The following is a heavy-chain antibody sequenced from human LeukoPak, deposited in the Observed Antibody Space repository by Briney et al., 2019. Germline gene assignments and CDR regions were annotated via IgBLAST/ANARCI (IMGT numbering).Heavy chain of an antibody. V-gene: IGHV3-66*01. Sequence: HPGGSLRLSCSASGFTVSSEYLSWVRQAPGKGLEWVSVIYSDDNTNYADSVKGRFSMSRDNSKNMVYLEMNSLRVEDTAVYYCARDRVDTAMVRGTYHYYYYGVDVWGQGTTVTVSS. D-gene: IGHD5-18*01. CDR1: GFTVSSEY. CDR3: ARDRVDTAMVRGTYHYYYYGVDV. J-gene: IGHJ6*02. CDR2: IYSDDNT.